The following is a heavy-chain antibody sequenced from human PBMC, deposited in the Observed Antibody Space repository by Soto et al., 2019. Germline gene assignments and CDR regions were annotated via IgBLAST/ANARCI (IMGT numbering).Heavy chain of an antibody. V-gene: IGHV3-21*01. CDR1: GFTFSSYS. CDR3: ARDQVPGLDAFDI. CDR2: ISRSAGNT. J-gene: IGHJ3*02. Sequence: GGSLRLSCAASGFTFSSYSMNWVRQAPGKGLEWVSSISRSAGNTYYADSVKGRFTISRDNAKNSMYLQMNSLRAEDTAVYYCARDQVPGLDAFDIWGQGTMVTVS.